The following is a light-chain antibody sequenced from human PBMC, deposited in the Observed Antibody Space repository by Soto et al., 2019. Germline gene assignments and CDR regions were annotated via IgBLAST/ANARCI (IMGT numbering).Light chain of an antibody. CDR1: NSVSSSY. Sequence: IVLTPSPGTMSLSPVERATLSCRASNSVSSSYLAWYQQKPGQAPRLLIYGASSRATGIPDRFSGSGSGTDFTLTISRLEPEDFAVYYCQQYGSSPLTFGPGTKVDIK. J-gene: IGKJ3*01. CDR3: QQYGSSPLT. CDR2: GAS. V-gene: IGKV3-20*01.